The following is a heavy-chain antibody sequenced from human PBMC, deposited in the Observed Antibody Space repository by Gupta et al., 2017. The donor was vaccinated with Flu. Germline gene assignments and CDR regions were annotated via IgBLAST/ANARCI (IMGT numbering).Heavy chain of an antibody. CDR3: GKGVNAAPRVYDY. J-gene: IGHJ4*02. D-gene: IGHD2-8*01. Sequence: EVQLLESGGGLVQPGGSLRLSCAASGFLFSSYDMSWVRQAPGKGLEWVSAISGSGGSTYYADSVKGRFTISRDNSKNTVYLQMNSLRAEDTAVYYCGKGVNAAPRVYDYWGQGTLVPVSS. CDR2: ISGSGGST. CDR1: GFLFSSYD. V-gene: IGHV3-23*01.